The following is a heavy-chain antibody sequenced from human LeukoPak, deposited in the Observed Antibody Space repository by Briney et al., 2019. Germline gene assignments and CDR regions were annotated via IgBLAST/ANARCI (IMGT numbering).Heavy chain of an antibody. Sequence: GGSLRLSCAASGFTFNRYYMYWIRQAPGKGLVWVSRISDDGRVTLYADFVKGRFTISRDNAKNTLSLQMNSLRVEDTAVYYCVRDVAPSGTVWFDSWGQGILVTVSS. CDR2: ISDDGRVT. V-gene: IGHV3-74*01. D-gene: IGHD6-13*01. J-gene: IGHJ5*01. CDR1: GFTFNRYY. CDR3: VRDVAPSGTVWFDS.